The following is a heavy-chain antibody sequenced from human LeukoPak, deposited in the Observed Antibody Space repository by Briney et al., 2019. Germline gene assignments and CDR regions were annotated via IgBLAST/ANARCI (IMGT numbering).Heavy chain of an antibody. CDR2: TYYRSRWYN. CDR1: GDILSSNTAA. Sequence: SQTLSLTCVLSGDILSSNTAAWNWIRQSQSRGLEWLVRTYYRSRWYNEYAVSVRSRTNIHADTSKNQFSLQLNFVTPEDTAVYYCARDIFYLDVWGRGTRVTVSS. V-gene: IGHV6-1*01. CDR3: ARDIFYLDV. J-gene: IGHJ2*01.